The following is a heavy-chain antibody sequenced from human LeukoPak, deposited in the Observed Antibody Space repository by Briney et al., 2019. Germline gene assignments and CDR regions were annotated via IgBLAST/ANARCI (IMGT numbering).Heavy chain of an antibody. CDR3: ARVGGSYGENWFDP. J-gene: IGHJ5*02. V-gene: IGHV1-2*02. CDR2: INPNSGGT. Sequence: GASVKVSCKASGYTFTGYYMHWVRQAPGQGLEWMGWINPNSGGTNYAQKFQGRVTMTRDTSISTAYMELSRLRSDDTAVYYCARVGGSYGENWFDPWGQGTLVTVSS. D-gene: IGHD1-26*01. CDR1: GYTFTGYY.